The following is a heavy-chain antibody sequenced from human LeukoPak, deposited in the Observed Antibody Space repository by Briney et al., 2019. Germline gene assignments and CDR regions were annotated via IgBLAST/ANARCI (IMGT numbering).Heavy chain of an antibody. CDR1: GFTVSSNY. CDR2: IKQHQSET. D-gene: IGHD3-10*01. Sequence: GGSLRLSCAASGFTVSSNYMNWVRQAPGKGLEWVANIKQHQSETHYVDSVKGRFTISRDDATNSVYLQMNSLRVEDTAVYYCARDPNDYYGSGPFDYWGQGTLVTVSS. CDR3: ARDPNDYYGSGPFDY. J-gene: IGHJ4*02. V-gene: IGHV3-7*05.